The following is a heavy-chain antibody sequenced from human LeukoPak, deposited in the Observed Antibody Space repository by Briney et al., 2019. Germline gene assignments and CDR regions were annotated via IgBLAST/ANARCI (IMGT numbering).Heavy chain of an antibody. D-gene: IGHD3-10*01. CDR1: GGSISSGGSS. CDR2: IYHSGST. CDR3: ARVPQYYYGSGSYYNAFDY. Sequence: SETLSLTCAVSGGSISSGGSSWSWIRQPPGKGLEWIGYIYHSGSTYYNPSLKSRVTISVDRSKNQFSLKLSSVTAADTAVYYCARVPQYYYGSGSYYNAFDYWGQGTLVTVSS. V-gene: IGHV4-30-2*01. J-gene: IGHJ4*02.